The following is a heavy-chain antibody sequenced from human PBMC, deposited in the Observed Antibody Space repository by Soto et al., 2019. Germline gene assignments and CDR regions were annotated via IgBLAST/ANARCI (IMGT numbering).Heavy chain of an antibody. CDR1: GGPISTSSYS. CDR2: IYYSGST. Sequence: SETLSLTCTVSGGPISTSSYSWGWIRQPPGKGLEWIGNIYYSGSTDYKPSLKSRVTMSVDTSKNQFSLNLASVTAADTAVYYCARQTTVTTYNWFDPWGQGTMVTVSS. D-gene: IGHD4-17*01. J-gene: IGHJ5*02. CDR3: ARQTTVTTYNWFDP. V-gene: IGHV4-39*01.